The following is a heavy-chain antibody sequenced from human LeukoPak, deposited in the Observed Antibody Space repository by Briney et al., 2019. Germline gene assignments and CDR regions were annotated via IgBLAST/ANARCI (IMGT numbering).Heavy chain of an antibody. Sequence: ASVTVSSKASGYTFTSYDINWVRQAPGQGLEWMGWMNPNSGNTGYAQKFQGRGTMTRNTSIRTAYMELSSLRSEDTAVYYCARGRHCSSTSCYYYYYYYMDVWGKGTTVTVSS. D-gene: IGHD2-2*01. CDR3: ARGRHCSSTSCYYYYYYYMDV. J-gene: IGHJ6*03. CDR2: MNPNSGNT. CDR1: GYTFTSYD. V-gene: IGHV1-8*01.